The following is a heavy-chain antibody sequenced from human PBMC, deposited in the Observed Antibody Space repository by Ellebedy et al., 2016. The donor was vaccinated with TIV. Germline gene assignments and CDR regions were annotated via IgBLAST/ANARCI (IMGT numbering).Heavy chain of an antibody. Sequence: GGSLRLSCAASGFTFSSYWMSWVRQAPGKGLEWVGRIKSKTDGGTTDYAAPVKGRFTISRDDSKNTLYLQMNSLKTEDTAVYYCTSFSNFGGYDLPDAFDIWGQGTMVTVSS. CDR3: TSFSNFGGYDLPDAFDI. J-gene: IGHJ3*02. D-gene: IGHD5-12*01. CDR1: GFTFSSYW. V-gene: IGHV3-15*01. CDR2: IKSKTDGGTT.